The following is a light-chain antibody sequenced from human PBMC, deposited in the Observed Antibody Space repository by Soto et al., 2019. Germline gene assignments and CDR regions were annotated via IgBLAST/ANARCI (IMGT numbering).Light chain of an antibody. CDR1: QRVSSY. CDR3: HQRSNWPPNT. J-gene: IGKJ2*01. CDR2: DAS. Sequence: EIVLTQSPATLSLSPGERATLSCRASQRVSSYLAWYQQKPGQPPRLLIYDASNRAIGIPARFSGSGSGTDVTHTISSLEPEDFAVYYWHQRSNWPPNTVGQGTKLEIK. V-gene: IGKV3-11*01.